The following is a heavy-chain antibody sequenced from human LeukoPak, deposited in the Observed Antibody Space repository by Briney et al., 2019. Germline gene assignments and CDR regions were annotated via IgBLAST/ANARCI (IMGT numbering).Heavy chain of an antibody. V-gene: IGHV1-46*01. J-gene: IGHJ5*02. CDR2: INPSGDFR. Sequence: ASVKVSCKPSGYTFGTHWMHWVRQAPGQGLEWMAIINPSGDFRSYAQKFQGRVTVTRDMSTRTVYVELSDLRPEDTALYYCARDYSGQWEQLTGWWIDPWGQGTLVIVSS. D-gene: IGHD1-26*01. CDR1: GYTFGTHW. CDR3: ARDYSGQWEQLTGWWIDP.